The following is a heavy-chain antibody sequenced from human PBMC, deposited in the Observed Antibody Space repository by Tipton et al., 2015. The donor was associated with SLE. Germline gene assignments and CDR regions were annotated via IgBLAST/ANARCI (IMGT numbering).Heavy chain of an antibody. J-gene: IGHJ3*02. CDR2: NYCTWST. V-gene: IGHV4-39*01. CDR1: GGSISSSSFY. CDR3: ARRCTTTTCGDAFDI. Sequence: TLSLTCTVSGGSISSSSFYSGGNRPPPGKGLEWVGSNYCTWSTYYNPSLKSRVTISGDTSKKEVSLKLSSVTAADTAVYYCARRCTTTTCGDAFDIWGQGTMVTVSP. D-gene: IGHD2-8*01.